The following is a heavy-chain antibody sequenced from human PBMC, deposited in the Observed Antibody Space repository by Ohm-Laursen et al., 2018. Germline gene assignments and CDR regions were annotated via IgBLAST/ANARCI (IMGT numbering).Heavy chain of an antibody. V-gene: IGHV4-34*01. D-gene: IGHD3-22*01. CDR3: ARGITRNGYYHDHAFDT. CDR2: INHSRST. J-gene: IGHJ3*02. CDR1: GGSFSGYY. Sequence: SQTLSLTCAVYGGSFSGYYWNWIRQPPGKGLEWIGEINHSRSTKYNSSFKSRVTISVDTSKNQFSLKLNTVTASDTAVYYCARGITRNGYYHDHAFDTWGQGTMVIVSS.